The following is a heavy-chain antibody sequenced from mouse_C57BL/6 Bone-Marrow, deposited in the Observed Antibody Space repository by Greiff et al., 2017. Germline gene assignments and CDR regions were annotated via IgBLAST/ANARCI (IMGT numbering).Heavy chain of an antibody. D-gene: IGHD1-1*01. V-gene: IGHV5-6*01. CDR2: ISSGGSYT. Sequence: EVKLMESGGDLVKPGGSPKLSCAASGFTFSSYGMSWVRQTPDKRLEWVATISSGGSYTYYPDSVKGRFTISRDNAKNTLYLQMSSLKSEDTAMYYCARHPLLPYFFDYGGQGTALTVSA. CDR1: GFTFSSYG. J-gene: IGHJ2*01. CDR3: ARHPLLPYFFDY.